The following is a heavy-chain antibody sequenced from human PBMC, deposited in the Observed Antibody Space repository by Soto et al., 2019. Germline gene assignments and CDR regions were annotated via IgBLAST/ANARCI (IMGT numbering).Heavy chain of an antibody. CDR3: ARSQGSSTSLEIYYYYYYGMDG. CDR2: IIPISVTA. CDR1: GCTFSSYA. Sequence: QVQLVQSGAEVKKPGSSVNVSCKASGCTFSSYAISWVRQAPGQGLEWMGGIIPISVTANYAQKFQGRVTITADESTSTAYMELSSLRSEDTAVYYCARSQGSSTSLEIYYYYYYGMDGWGQVPTVTVSS. D-gene: IGHD2-2*01. J-gene: IGHJ6*02. V-gene: IGHV1-69*01.